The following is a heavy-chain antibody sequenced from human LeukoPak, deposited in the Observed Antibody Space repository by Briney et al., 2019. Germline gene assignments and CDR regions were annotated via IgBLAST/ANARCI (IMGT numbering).Heavy chain of an antibody. CDR3: AGGGKYGCSGGSCYADS. CDR2: INSNSGRT. V-gene: IGHV1-2*02. Sequence: ASVKVSCKASGYTFTDYYLHWVRQAPGQGLEWMGWINSNSGRTHYIQDFQGRVTMTRDTSISTAYMEVSRLRSDDTAVYYCAGGGKYGCSGGSCYADSWGQGTLVTVSS. D-gene: IGHD2-15*01. J-gene: IGHJ5*01. CDR1: GYTFTDYY.